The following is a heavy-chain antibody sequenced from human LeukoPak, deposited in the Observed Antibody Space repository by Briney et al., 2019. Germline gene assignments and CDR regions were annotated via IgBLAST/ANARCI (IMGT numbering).Heavy chain of an antibody. CDR3: ARDWGGSDPDAFDI. CDR2: NNHNKNT. J-gene: IGHJ3*02. V-gene: IGHV4-34*01. Sequence: SETLSLTCAVSGGSFSGFYWSWIRQSPGKGLEWIGENNHNKNTKYNPSLKSRVTISVDTSKNQFSLKMTSVTAADTAMYYCARDWGGSDPDAFDIWGQGTTVTVSS. D-gene: IGHD3-16*01. CDR1: GGSFSGFY.